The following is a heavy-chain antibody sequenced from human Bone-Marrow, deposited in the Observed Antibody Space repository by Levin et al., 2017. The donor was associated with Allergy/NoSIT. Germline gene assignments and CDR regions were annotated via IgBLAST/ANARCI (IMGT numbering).Heavy chain of an antibody. CDR3: ARIGHPPGYGNTWYYSDS. Sequence: TSETLSLTCAVSGGSISSSQWWSWVRQPPGKGLEWIGEIYHSGDTSYNPSLKSRVIISVDKSRNQFSMNLTSVTAADTAVYYCARIGHPPGYGNTWYYSDSWGQGALVTVSS. CDR1: GGSISSSQW. J-gene: IGHJ4*02. CDR2: IYHSGDT. V-gene: IGHV4-4*02. D-gene: IGHD6-13*01.